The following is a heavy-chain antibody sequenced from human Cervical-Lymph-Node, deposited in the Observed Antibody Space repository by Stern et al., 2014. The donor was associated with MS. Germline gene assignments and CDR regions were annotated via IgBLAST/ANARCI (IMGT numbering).Heavy chain of an antibody. V-gene: IGHV2-70*11. J-gene: IGHJ6*02. CDR2: IDWDDDR. CDR3: ARIKFGDYDYGMDV. Sequence: SGPALVKPTQTLTLTCTFSGFALSTSGMCVSWIRQPPGKALEWLARIDWDDDRYYSPSLKPRLTISKDTSKNQVVLTMTDMDPVDTATYYCARIKFGDYDYGMDVWGQGTTVTVSS. D-gene: IGHD3-16*01. CDR1: GFALSTSGMC.